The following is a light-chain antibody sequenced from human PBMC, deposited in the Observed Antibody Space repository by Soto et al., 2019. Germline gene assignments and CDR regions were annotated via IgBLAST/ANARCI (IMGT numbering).Light chain of an antibody. V-gene: IGKV3-15*01. Sequence: EIVMTQSPATLSVSPGEKATHSSRASQSNSSNLAWYQQKPVQAPRLLIYGASTRATGIPARFSGSGSGTEFTLTISSLQSEDFAVYYCQQYNNWPGTFGQGTKVDIK. CDR1: QSNSSN. J-gene: IGKJ1*01. CDR3: QQYNNWPGT. CDR2: GAS.